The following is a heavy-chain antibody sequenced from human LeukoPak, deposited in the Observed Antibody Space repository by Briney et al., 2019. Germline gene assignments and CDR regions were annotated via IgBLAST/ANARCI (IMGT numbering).Heavy chain of an antibody. V-gene: IGHV4-38-2*01. Sequence: PSETLSLTCAVSGYSISSGYYWGWIRQPPGKGLEWIGSIYHSGSTYYNPSLKSRVTISVDTSKNQFSLKLSSVTAADTAVYYCARGAYSSSSHYYYYMDVWGKGTTVTVSS. J-gene: IGHJ6*03. CDR3: ARGAYSSSSHYYYYMDV. D-gene: IGHD6-6*01. CDR1: GYSISSGYY. CDR2: IYHSGST.